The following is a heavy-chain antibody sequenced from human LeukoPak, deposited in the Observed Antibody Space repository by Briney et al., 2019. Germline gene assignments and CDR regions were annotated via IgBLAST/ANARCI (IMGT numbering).Heavy chain of an antibody. CDR3: ARDLGIAAP. D-gene: IGHD6-13*01. V-gene: IGHV3-30*02. Sequence: PGGSLRLSCAASGFTFSNCGMHWVRQAPGKGLEWVAFIKNDGTNKMTQEDGSNKDLHSVKGRITISRDNSKSMLYLQVDSLRTDDTAVYYCARDLGIAAPWGQGTLVTVSS. CDR1: GFTFSNCG. J-gene: IGHJ4*02. CDR2: IKNDGTNK.